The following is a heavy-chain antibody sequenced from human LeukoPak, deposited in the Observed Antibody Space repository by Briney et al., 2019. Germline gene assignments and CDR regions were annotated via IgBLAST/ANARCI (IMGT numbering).Heavy chain of an antibody. D-gene: IGHD6-19*01. CDR3: TTAGYSSGWEGAYFDY. CDR2: IKSKTDGGTT. CDR1: GFTFSSYA. Sequence: GGSLRLSCAASGFTFSSYAMSWVRQAPGKGLEWVGRIKSKTDGGTTDYAAPVKGRFTISRDDSKNTLYLQMNSLKTEDTAVYYCTTAGYSSGWEGAYFDYWGQGTLVTVSS. V-gene: IGHV3-15*01. J-gene: IGHJ4*02.